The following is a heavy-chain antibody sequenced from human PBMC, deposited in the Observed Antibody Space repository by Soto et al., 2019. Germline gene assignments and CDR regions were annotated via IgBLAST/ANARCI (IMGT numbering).Heavy chain of an antibody. J-gene: IGHJ3*02. D-gene: IGHD3-16*01. Sequence: QLQLQESGPGLVKPSETLSLTCTVSGGSISSSSYYWGWIRQPPGKGLEWIGSIYYSGSTYYNPSLKSRVXIXXDTSKNQFSLKLSSVTAADTAVYYCATAWGHAFDIWGQGTMVTVSS. V-gene: IGHV4-39*01. CDR3: ATAWGHAFDI. CDR1: GGSISSSSYY. CDR2: IYYSGST.